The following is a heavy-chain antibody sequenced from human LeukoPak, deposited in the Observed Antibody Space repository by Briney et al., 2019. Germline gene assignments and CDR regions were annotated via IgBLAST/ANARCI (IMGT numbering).Heavy chain of an antibody. CDR3: AREGTATDGMGFDY. CDR2: IYYSGST. V-gene: IGHV4-31*03. D-gene: IGHD6-13*01. CDR1: GGSISSGGYY. Sequence: SSQTLSLTCTVSGGSISSGGYYWNWIHQHPGKGLEWMGYIYYSGSTYYGPSLNSRVTISGDTSKNQFSLKLSSVTAADTAVYYCAREGTATDGMGFDYWGQGTLVTVSS. J-gene: IGHJ4*02.